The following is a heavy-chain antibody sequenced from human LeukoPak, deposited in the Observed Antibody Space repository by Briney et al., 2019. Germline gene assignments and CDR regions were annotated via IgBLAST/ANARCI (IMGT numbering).Heavy chain of an antibody. CDR2: ISAYNGNT. Sequence: ASVKVSCKASGYTFTSYGISWVRQAPGQGLECMGWISAYNGNTNYAQKLQGRVTMTTDTSTSTAYMELRSLRSDDTAVYYSARDLQRTIFGVVYLDYWGQGTLVTVSS. CDR1: GYTFTSYG. V-gene: IGHV1-18*01. D-gene: IGHD3-3*01. J-gene: IGHJ4*02. CDR3: ARDLQRTIFGVVYLDY.